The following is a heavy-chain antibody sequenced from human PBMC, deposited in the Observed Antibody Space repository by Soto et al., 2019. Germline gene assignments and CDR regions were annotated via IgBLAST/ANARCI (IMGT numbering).Heavy chain of an antibody. CDR2: ITASGESA. V-gene: IGHV3-23*01. CDR3: AKSTPVTAFY. J-gene: IGHJ4*02. CDR1: GFTFRDFA. Sequence: PGGSLRLSCEASGFTFRDFAMSWVRQAPGKGLEWVSYITASGESASYADSVKGRLIISRDNSKNTLYLEMNSLTAEDTALYYCAKSTPVTAFYWGQGSLVTVSS. D-gene: IGHD4-17*01.